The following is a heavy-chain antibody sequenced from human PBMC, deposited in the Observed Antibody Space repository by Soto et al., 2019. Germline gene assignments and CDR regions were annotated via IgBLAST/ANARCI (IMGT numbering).Heavy chain of an antibody. CDR3: ARLGLPAVNYFDY. CDR2: IYYSGST. CDR1: GGSISSYY. V-gene: IGHV4-59*01. Sequence: PSETLSLTCTVSGGSISSYYWSWIRQPPGKGLEWIGYIYYSGSTNYNPSLKSRVTISVDTSKNQFSLKLSSVTAADTAVYYCARLGLPAVNYFDYWGQGTLVTVSS. D-gene: IGHD3-10*01. J-gene: IGHJ4*02.